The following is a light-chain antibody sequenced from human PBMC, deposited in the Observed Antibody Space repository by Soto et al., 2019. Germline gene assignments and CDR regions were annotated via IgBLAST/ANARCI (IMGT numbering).Light chain of an antibody. V-gene: IGLV2-14*01. CDR3: SSYTTSSTLLYL. CDR2: AVS. Sequence: QSVLTQPASVSGSPGQSITISCTGNSSDVGGYNYVSWYQQHPGKAPKLMIYAVSNRPSGVSNRFSGSKSGNTASLTISGLQAEDEADYYCSSYTTSSTLLYLFGTGTKLTVL. CDR1: SSDVGGYNY. J-gene: IGLJ1*01.